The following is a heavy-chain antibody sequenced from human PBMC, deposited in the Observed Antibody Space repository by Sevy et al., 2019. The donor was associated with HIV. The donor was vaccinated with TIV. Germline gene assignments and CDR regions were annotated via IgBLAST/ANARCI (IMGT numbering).Heavy chain of an antibody. V-gene: IGHV3-9*01. CDR2: ISWNSGSI. CDR1: GFTFDDYA. D-gene: IGHD2-15*01. J-gene: IGHJ4*02. CDR3: AKDTGSTPYSGVFDY. Sequence: SLKISCAASGFTFDDYAMHWVRQAPGKCLEWVSGISWNSGSIGYADSVKGRFTISRDNAKNSLYLQMNSLRAEDTALYYCAKDTGSTPYSGVFDYWGQGTLVTVSS.